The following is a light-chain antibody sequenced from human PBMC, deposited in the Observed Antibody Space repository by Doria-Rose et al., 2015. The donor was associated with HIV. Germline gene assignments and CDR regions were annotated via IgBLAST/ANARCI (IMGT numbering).Light chain of an antibody. Sequence: TQSPESLGMSLGERATLNCKSNQSLLYTSKNYLAWYQQKPGQPPKLLIYLASTRQSGVPARFSGSGSGTDSTLTISSLEAEDVAVYYCQQYYDTPSFGPGTTVDIK. J-gene: IGKJ3*01. CDR3: QQYYDTPS. CDR2: LAS. V-gene: IGKV4-1*01. CDR1: QSLLYTSKNY.